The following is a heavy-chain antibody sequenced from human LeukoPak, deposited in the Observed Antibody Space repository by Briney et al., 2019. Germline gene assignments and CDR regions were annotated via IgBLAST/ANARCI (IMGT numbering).Heavy chain of an antibody. CDR1: GFTFSNYW. Sequence: GGSLRLSCAASGFTFSNYWMTWVRQAPGKGLEWVAVIWYDGSNKYYADSVKGRFTISRDNSKNTLYLQMNSLRAEDTAVYYCARDVIDWFDPWGQGTLVTVSS. CDR3: ARDVIDWFDP. CDR2: IWYDGSNK. V-gene: IGHV3-33*08. D-gene: IGHD3-10*01. J-gene: IGHJ5*02.